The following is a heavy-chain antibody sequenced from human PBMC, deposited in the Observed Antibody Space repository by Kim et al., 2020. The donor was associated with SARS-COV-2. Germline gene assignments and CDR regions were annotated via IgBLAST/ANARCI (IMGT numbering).Heavy chain of an antibody. J-gene: IGHJ6*02. Sequence: GGSLRLSCAASGFTFDDYAMHWVRQAPGKGLEWVSGISWNSVSIGYADSVKGRFTISRDNAKNSLYLQMNSLRAEDTALYYCAKDIGGHYGMDVWGQGTTVTVSS. CDR3: AKDIGGHYGMDV. CDR1: GFTFDDYA. V-gene: IGHV3-9*01. CDR2: ISWNSVSI. D-gene: IGHD3-3*01.